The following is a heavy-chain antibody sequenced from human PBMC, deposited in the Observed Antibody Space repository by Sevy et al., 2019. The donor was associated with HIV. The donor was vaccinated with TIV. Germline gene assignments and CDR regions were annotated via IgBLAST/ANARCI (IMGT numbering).Heavy chain of an antibody. CDR1: GFTFPSYW. Sequence: GGSLRLSCAASGFTFPSYWMHWVRQPPGKGLVWVSRITPDGSVTPDGVRTNYADSVKGRFTISEDDATSRLYLHMNSLGVETTVIYYSVRDGFEEFDLWGQGILVTVSS. CDR2: ITPDGSVTPDGVRT. J-gene: IGHJ4*02. CDR3: VRDGFEEFDL. V-gene: IGHV3-74*01. D-gene: IGHD3-10*01.